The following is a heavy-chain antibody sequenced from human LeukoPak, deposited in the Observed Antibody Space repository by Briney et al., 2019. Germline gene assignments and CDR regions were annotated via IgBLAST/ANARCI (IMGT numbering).Heavy chain of an antibody. CDR2: FDPEDGET. Sequence: ASVKVSCKVSGYTLTELSMHWVRQAPGKGLEWMGGFDPEDGETIYAQKFQGRVTMTEDTSTDTAYMELSSLRSEDTAVYYCATVEGYSGYDIRDLYFDYWGQGTLVTVSS. CDR3: ATVEGYSGYDIRDLYFDY. V-gene: IGHV1-24*01. D-gene: IGHD5-12*01. J-gene: IGHJ4*02. CDR1: GYTLTELS.